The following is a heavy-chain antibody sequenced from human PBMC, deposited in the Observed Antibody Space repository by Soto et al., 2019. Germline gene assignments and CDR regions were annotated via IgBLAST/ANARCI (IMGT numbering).Heavy chain of an antibody. CDR3: ARRDSGGFYRYFDS. Sequence: QVQLVQSGAEVKKPGSSVNVSCKASGGTFSTNPISWVRQAPGQGIEWMGGTGSGTGPGNHAQKFQGRLTITVDKSTCTVYMELSSLSSEDTAVYCCARRDSGGFYRYFDSWGQGTLVT. D-gene: IGHD2-15*01. CDR1: GGTFSTNP. V-gene: IGHV1-69*06. J-gene: IGHJ4*02. CDR2: TGSGTGPG.